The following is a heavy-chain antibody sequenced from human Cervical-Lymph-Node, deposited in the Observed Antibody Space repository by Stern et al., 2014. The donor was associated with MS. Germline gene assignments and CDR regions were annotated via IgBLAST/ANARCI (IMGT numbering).Heavy chain of an antibody. Sequence: QVQLVQSGGGVVQPGRSLRLSCEGSGFTFKNYGLHWVRQAPGKGLEWVAVIWYDGTNKYYAESVKGRFTISRDNSKNALYLQMNSLRVEDTAVYFCVKVSGYPRRNVMDVWGQGTTVTVSS. CDR1: GFTFKNYG. D-gene: IGHD5-12*01. CDR3: VKVSGYPRRNVMDV. V-gene: IGHV3-33*03. J-gene: IGHJ6*02. CDR2: IWYDGTNK.